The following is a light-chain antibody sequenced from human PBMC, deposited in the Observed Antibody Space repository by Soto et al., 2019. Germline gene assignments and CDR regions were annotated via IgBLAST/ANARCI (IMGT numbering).Light chain of an antibody. CDR2: GAS. CDR3: QQYNNWWT. CDR1: QSVSSN. J-gene: IGKJ1*01. Sequence: EIVMTQSPATLSVSPGERATLSCRASQSVSSNLAWYQKKPGQAPRLLIYGASTRATGIPTRFSGSGSGTEFPLSISSLPYEDFAVYYCQQYNNWWTFGQGTRVEIK. V-gene: IGKV3-15*01.